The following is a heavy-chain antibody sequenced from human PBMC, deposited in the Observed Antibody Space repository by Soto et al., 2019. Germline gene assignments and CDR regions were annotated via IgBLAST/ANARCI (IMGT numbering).Heavy chain of an antibody. CDR2: IKSDGSST. Sequence: GGSLRLSCAASGFTFSSYWMHWVRQAPGKGLVWVSRIKSDGSSTTYADSVKGRFTISRDNAKNTLYMQMDSLRAEDTAVYYCARVENSVYKNPLGYWGQGTLVTVSS. V-gene: IGHV3-74*01. CDR1: GFTFSSYW. D-gene: IGHD5-12*01. J-gene: IGHJ4*02. CDR3: ARVENSVYKNPLGY.